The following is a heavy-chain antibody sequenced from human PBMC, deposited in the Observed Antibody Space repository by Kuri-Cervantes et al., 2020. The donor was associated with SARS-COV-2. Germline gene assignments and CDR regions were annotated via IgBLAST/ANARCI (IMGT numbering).Heavy chain of an antibody. Sequence: ASVQVSCKASGYTFSTYGISWVRQAPGQGLEWMGWISAYNGNTNYAQNLQGRVTMTTDTSTNTAYMELRSLRSDDTAVYYCARDLGWPVVGWFDPWGQGTLVTVSS. V-gene: IGHV1-18*01. J-gene: IGHJ5*02. CDR1: GYTFSTYG. CDR2: ISAYNGNT. D-gene: IGHD2-15*01. CDR3: ARDLGWPVVGWFDP.